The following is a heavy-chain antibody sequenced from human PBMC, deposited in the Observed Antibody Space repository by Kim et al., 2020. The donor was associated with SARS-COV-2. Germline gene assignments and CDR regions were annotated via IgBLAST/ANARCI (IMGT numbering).Heavy chain of an antibody. J-gene: IGHJ4*02. D-gene: IGHD3-10*01. CDR3: ARARGRGSGSPWD. Sequence: YTPSLKSGVTISVDTAKNQFSLKLSSVTAADTAVYYCARARGRGSGSPWDWGQGTLVTVSS. V-gene: IGHV4-34*01.